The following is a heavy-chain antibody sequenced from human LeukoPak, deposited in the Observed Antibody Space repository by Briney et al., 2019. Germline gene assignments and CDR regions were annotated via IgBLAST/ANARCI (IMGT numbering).Heavy chain of an antibody. D-gene: IGHD1-14*01. CDR3: ARDMTGGIWARATSFDH. CDR2: INPDSGGS. J-gene: IGHJ4*02. V-gene: IGHV1-2*02. CDR1: GYTFSAFY. Sequence: ASVKVSCKTSGYTFSAFYMHWVRQAPGQGPEGMGWINPDSGGSEYVQKFQGRVTFTSDTSSTTIYMEVRSLKSDDTAVYYCARDMTGGIWARATSFDHWGQGTLVIVSS.